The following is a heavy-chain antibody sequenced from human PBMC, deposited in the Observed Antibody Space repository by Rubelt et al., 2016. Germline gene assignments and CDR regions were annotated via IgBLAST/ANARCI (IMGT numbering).Heavy chain of an antibody. CDR1: GFSLSASGVG. D-gene: IGHD6-13*01. V-gene: IGHV2-5*02. CDR3: AHFDSPGIAAPS. Sequence: QITLKESGPTVVKPTQTLTLTCTFSGFSLSASGVGVVWIRQPPGKALEWLALIYWDDDKRFSPSLKSRPTITKGTSKNQVVLTMTNMDPVDTATYYCAHFDSPGIAAPSWGQGTPVTVSS. J-gene: IGHJ5*02. CDR2: IYWDDDK.